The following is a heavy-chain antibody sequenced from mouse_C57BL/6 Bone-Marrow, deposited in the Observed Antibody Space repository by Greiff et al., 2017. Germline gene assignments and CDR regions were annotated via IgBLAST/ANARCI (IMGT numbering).Heavy chain of an antibody. V-gene: IGHV1-53*01. Sequence: QVQLQQPGTELVKPGASVKLSCKASGYTFTSYWMHWVKQRPGQGLEWIGNINPSNGGTNYNEKFKSKATMTVDKSSSTAYMQLSSLTSEDSAVYDWAGLAGTADAMDYWGQGTSVTVSA. J-gene: IGHJ4*01. CDR2: INPSNGGT. CDR1: GYTFTSYW. D-gene: IGHD1-2*01. CDR3: AGLAGTADAMDY.